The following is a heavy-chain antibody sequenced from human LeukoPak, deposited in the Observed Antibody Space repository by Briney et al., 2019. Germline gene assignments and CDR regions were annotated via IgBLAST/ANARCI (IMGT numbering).Heavy chain of an antibody. Sequence: SETLSLTCTVSGGSITSSSYYWGWIRQPPGKGLEWIGSIYYSGSTYYNPSLKSRVTISVDTSKHLFSLKLNSVTAADTAVYYCARDGNLDRSLLGACDIWGQGTMVTVSS. CDR1: GGSITSSSYY. CDR2: IYYSGST. D-gene: IGHD3-16*01. CDR3: ARDGNLDRSLLGACDI. V-gene: IGHV4-39*07. J-gene: IGHJ3*02.